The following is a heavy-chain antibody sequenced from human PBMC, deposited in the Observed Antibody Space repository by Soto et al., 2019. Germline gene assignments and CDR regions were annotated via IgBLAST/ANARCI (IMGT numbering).Heavy chain of an antibody. CDR1: GGSFSGYY. CDR3: ARNPAVWLLLSRFDP. J-gene: IGHJ5*02. D-gene: IGHD3-22*01. V-gene: IGHV4-31*11. CDR2: IYYSGST. Sequence: SETLSLTCAVYGGSFSGYYWSWIRQHPGKGLEWIGYIYYSGSTYYNPSLKSRVTISVDTSKNQFSLKLSSVTAADTAVYYCARNPAVWLLLSRFDPWGQGTLVTVSS.